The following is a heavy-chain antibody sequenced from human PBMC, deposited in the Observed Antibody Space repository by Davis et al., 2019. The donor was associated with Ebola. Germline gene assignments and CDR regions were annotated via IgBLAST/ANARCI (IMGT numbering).Heavy chain of an antibody. CDR1: GGSISSGDYY. J-gene: IGHJ4*02. CDR2: IYYSGST. Sequence: SETLSLTCTVSGGSISSGDYYWSWIRQPPGKGLEWIGYIYYSGSTYYNPSLKSRVTISVDTSKNQFSLKLSSVTAADTAVYYCARDPVLVTLMGLDYWGQGTLVTVSS. V-gene: IGHV4-30-4*01. CDR3: ARDPVLVTLMGLDY. D-gene: IGHD4-23*01.